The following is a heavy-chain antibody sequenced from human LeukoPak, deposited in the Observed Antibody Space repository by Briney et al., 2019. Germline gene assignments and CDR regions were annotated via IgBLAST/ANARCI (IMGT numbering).Heavy chain of an antibody. CDR1: SGSISNGGYY. D-gene: IGHD6-19*01. Sequence: SETLSLTCTVSSGSISNGGYYWVWLRQPPGKGLEWIGSIYYSGTNYYNPSLTSRVTISVDTSNNQFSLKLTSVTAADTAVYYCARAVMVAVAGGRFDYWGQGTLVTVSS. V-gene: IGHV4-39*07. CDR3: ARAVMVAVAGGRFDY. J-gene: IGHJ4*02. CDR2: IYYSGTN.